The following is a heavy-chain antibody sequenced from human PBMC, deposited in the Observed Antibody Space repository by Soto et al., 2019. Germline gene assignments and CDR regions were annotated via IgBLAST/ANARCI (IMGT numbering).Heavy chain of an antibody. CDR1: GFTFSSYG. V-gene: IGHV3-30*18. D-gene: IGHD4-4*01. CDR3: AKGDDYSNFWQFRQSLMAV. Sequence: QMQLVESGGGVVQPGRSLRLSCAASGFTFSSYGMHWVRQAPGKGLEWVAVISYDGSNKYYADSVKGRFTISSDNSKNPLYLQMNSLRAEDTAVYYCAKGDDYSNFWQFRQSLMAVWGQGTTVTVSS. CDR2: ISYDGSNK. J-gene: IGHJ6*02.